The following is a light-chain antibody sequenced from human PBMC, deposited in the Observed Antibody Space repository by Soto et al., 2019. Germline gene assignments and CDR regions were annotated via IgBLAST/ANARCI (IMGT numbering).Light chain of an antibody. V-gene: IGKV3-20*01. CDR2: GAS. CDR1: QSVTSSY. Sequence: EIVLTQSPGTLSLSPGERATLSCRASQSVTSSYLDWYQQKAGQAPRLLIYGASSRATGIPDRFSGSGSGTDFTLTISRLEPEDFAVYYCQQYGSSPAFGGGTKVEIK. J-gene: IGKJ4*01. CDR3: QQYGSSPA.